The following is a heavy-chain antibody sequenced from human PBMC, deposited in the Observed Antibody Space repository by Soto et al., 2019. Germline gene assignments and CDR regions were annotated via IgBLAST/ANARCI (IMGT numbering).Heavy chain of an antibody. Sequence: QFQLVQSGAEVKKPGSSVKISCKASGGTFSSYTISWVRQAPGQGLEWMGRIIPILGIANYARKFQGRVTITADKSTSTAYMGLSSLRSEDTAVYYCAMEYCSSTSCYRDYWGQGTLVTVSS. J-gene: IGHJ4*02. CDR3: AMEYCSSTSCYRDY. V-gene: IGHV1-69*02. CDR1: GGTFSSYT. CDR2: IIPILGIA. D-gene: IGHD2-2*02.